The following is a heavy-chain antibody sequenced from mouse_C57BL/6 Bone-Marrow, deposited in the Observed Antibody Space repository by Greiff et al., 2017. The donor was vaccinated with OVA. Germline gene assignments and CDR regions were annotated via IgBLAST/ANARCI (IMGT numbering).Heavy chain of an antibody. CDR1: GYTFTSYW. J-gene: IGHJ4*01. CDR3: ARERDYYSNLYAMDY. D-gene: IGHD2-5*01. Sequence: VKLQQPGAELVMPGASVKLSCKASGYTFTSYWMHWVKQRPGQGLEWIGEIDPSDSYTNYNQKFKGKSTLTVDKSSSTAYMQLSSLTSEDSAVYYCARERDYYSNLYAMDYWGQGTSVTVSS. CDR2: IDPSDSYT. V-gene: IGHV1-69*01.